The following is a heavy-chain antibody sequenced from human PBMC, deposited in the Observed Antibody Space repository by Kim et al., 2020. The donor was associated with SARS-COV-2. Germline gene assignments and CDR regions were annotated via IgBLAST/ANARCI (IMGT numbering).Heavy chain of an antibody. CDR3: ARVGYGGNGAGDYCYGMDG. D-gene: IGHD4-17*01. CDR1: GFTFSSYW. CDR2: INSDGSST. V-gene: IGHV3-74*01. Sequence: GGSLRLSCAASGFTFSSYWMHWVRQAPGKGLVWVSRINSDGSSTSYADSVKGRFTISRDNAKNTLYLQMNSLRAEDTAVYYCARVGYGGNGAGDYCYGMDGRGQGATVTVSS. J-gene: IGHJ6*01.